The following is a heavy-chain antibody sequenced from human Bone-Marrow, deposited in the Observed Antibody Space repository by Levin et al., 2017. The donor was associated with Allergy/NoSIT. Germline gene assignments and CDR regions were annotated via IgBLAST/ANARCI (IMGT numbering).Heavy chain of an antibody. CDR1: GFTFSSYW. J-gene: IGHJ5*02. CDR2: IKQDGSEK. CDR3: ARVGSYSYGDGWFDP. D-gene: IGHD5-18*01. V-gene: IGHV3-7*01. Sequence: GGSLRLSCAASGFTFSSYWMSWVRQAPGKGLEWVANIKQDGSEKYYVDSVKGRFTISRDNAKNSLYLQMNSLRAEDTAVYYCARVGSYSYGDGWFDPWGQGTLVTVSS.